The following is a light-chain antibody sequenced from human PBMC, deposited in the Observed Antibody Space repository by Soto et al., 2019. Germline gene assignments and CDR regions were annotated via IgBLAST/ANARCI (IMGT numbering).Light chain of an antibody. CDR1: SSNIGSQF. CDR3: ASWYDSVRWM. V-gene: IGLV1-47*01. Sequence: QSVLTQPPSASGTPGQRVTISCSGGSSNIGSQFVYWYHQVPGRAPKLLIYRTDQRPSGVPDRFAGSKYGASASLAISGLQSEDEGDYFCASWYDSVRWMSGGGTKRTVL. CDR2: RTD. J-gene: IGLJ3*02.